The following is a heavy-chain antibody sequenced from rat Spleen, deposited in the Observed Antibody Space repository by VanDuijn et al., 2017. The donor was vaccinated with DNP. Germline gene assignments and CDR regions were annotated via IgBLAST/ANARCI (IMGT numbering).Heavy chain of an antibody. Sequence: EVQLVESGGGLVQPGRSLKLSCAASGFTFSDYNMAWVRQAPTKGLEWVAYINYDGGNTYYGDSVKGRFTISRDNAKNTQYLQMDSLRSEDTATYYCASRAPGDYFYGGYFDYWGQGVMVTVSS. V-gene: IGHV5-7*01. CDR1: GFTFSDYN. D-gene: IGHD1-6*01. CDR3: ASRAPGDYFYGGYFDY. CDR2: INYDGGNT. J-gene: IGHJ2*01.